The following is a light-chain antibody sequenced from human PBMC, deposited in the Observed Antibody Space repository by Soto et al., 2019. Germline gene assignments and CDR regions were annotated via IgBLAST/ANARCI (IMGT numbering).Light chain of an antibody. V-gene: IGKV1-27*01. Sequence: DIQMTQSPSSLSASVGDRVTITCRASQGISNYLAWYQQKPGKVPKLLIYAASTLQSGVPSRFSGSGSGTDFTLTSSSLQPEDGATYYCQKYNSATWTFGQGTKVESK. CDR2: AAS. CDR3: QKYNSATWT. CDR1: QGISNY. J-gene: IGKJ1*01.